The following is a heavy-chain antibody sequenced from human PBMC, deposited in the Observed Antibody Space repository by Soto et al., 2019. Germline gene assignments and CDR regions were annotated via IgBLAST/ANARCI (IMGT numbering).Heavy chain of an antibody. J-gene: IGHJ6*03. D-gene: IGHD6-6*01. V-gene: IGHV3-9*01. CDR3: AKNVAYSSSSRGELAISYYIDV. CDR1: GFTFDDYV. CDR2: ISWNSGSI. Sequence: GGSLRLSCAVSGFTFDDYVMHWVRQAPGKGLEWVSGISWNSGSIGYADSVKGRFTVSRDNAKKSLYLQMNSLRVEDTALYYCAKNVAYSSSSRGELAISYYIDVWGKGTTVTVSS.